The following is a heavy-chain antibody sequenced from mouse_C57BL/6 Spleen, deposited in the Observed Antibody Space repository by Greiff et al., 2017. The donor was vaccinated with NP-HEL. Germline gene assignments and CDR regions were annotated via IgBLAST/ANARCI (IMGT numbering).Heavy chain of an antibody. D-gene: IGHD1-1*01. Sequence: QVQLQQSGAELVRPGASVTLSCKASGYTFTDYEMHWVKQTPVHGLEWIGAIDPETGGTAYNQKFKGKAILTADKSSSTAYMELCSLTSEDSAVYYCTRKIHYYGSSYDAMDYWGQGTSVTVSS. J-gene: IGHJ4*01. CDR2: IDPETGGT. CDR1: GYTFTDYE. CDR3: TRKIHYYGSSYDAMDY. V-gene: IGHV1-15*01.